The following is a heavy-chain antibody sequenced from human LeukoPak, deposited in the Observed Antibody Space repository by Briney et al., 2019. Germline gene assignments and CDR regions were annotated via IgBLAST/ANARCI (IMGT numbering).Heavy chain of an antibody. J-gene: IGHJ4*02. D-gene: IGHD2-21*01. V-gene: IGHV5-51*01. CDR1: GYSFATYW. CDR2: IYPGDSDT. Sequence: GESLKISCKGSGYSFATYWIGWVRQMPGKGLEWMGIIYPGDSDTRYSPSFQGQVTISADKSISTAFPQWSSLKASDTAMYYCAGRGYCGGDCYSDYWGQGTLVTVSS. CDR3: AGRGYCGGDCYSDY.